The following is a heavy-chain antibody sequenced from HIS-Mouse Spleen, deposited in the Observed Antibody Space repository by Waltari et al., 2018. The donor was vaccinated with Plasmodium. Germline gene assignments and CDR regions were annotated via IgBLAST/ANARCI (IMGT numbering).Heavy chain of an antibody. CDR3: ASSWYWYFDL. CDR2: IKQDGSEK. V-gene: IGHV3-7*01. J-gene: IGHJ2*01. Sequence: EVQLVESGGGLVQPGGSLRLSCDALGFTLRSYWMSWVRQAPGKGLEWVANIKQDGSEKYYVDSVKGRFTISRDNAKNSLYLQMNSLRAEDTAVYYCASSWYWYFDLWGRGTLVTVSS. CDR1: GFTLRSYW. D-gene: IGHD6-13*01.